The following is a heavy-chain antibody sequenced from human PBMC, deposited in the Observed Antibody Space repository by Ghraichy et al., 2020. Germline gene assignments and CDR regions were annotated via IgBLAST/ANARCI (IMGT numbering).Heavy chain of an antibody. J-gene: IGHJ5*02. Sequence: GGSLRLSCAASGFTFRTYGMHWVRQAPGKGLEWVAFIQYDGTNKYYADSVKGRFTISRDNSKNTLYLQMSSLRVEDTAVYYCAKDLAIVALGFDPWGQGSLVTVSS. V-gene: IGHV3-30*02. D-gene: IGHD5-12*01. CDR1: GFTFRTYG. CDR2: IQYDGTNK. CDR3: AKDLAIVALGFDP.